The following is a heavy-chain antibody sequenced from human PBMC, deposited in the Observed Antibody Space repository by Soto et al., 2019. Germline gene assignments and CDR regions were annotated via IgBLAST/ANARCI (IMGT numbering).Heavy chain of an antibody. Sequence: SETLSLTCTVSGGSISSYYWSWIRQPPGKGLEWIGYIYYSGSTNYNPSLKSRVTISVDTSKNQFSLKLSSVTAADTALYYCARDSERDYYYYGMDVWGQGTTVTVSS. J-gene: IGHJ6*02. CDR1: GGSISSYY. V-gene: IGHV4-59*01. CDR2: IYYSGST. CDR3: ARDSERDYYYYGMDV.